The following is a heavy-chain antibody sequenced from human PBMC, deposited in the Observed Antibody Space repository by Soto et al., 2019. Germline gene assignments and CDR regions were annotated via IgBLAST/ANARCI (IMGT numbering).Heavy chain of an antibody. J-gene: IGHJ4*02. Sequence: GGSLRLSCAASGFTFSSYAMHWVRQAPGKGLEWVAVISYDGSNKYYADSVKGRVTISRDNSKNTLYLQMNSLRAEDTAVYYCARDLAAGTSYWGQGTLVTVSS. CDR1: GFTFSSYA. CDR3: ARDLAAGTSY. D-gene: IGHD6-13*01. CDR2: ISYDGSNK. V-gene: IGHV3-30-3*01.